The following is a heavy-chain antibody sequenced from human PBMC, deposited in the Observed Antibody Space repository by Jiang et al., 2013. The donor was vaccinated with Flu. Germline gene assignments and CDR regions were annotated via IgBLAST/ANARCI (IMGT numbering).Heavy chain of an antibody. V-gene: IGHV6-1*01. Sequence: QTLSLTCAISGDSVSANSVAWNWIRQSPSRGLEWLGRTYYRSKWYNYYAESVKSRITINPDTSKNQFSLQLNSVTPEDTAVYYCARDRAWAFDYWGQGTLVTVS. CDR1: GDSVSANSVA. J-gene: IGHJ4*02. CDR2: TYYRSKWYN. CDR3: ARDRAWAFDY.